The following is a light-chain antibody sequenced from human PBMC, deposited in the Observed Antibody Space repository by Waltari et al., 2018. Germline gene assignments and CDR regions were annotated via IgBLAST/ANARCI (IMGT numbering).Light chain of an antibody. Sequence: EVVLTQSPGTLSLSAGERATLSCRASQSIGKYLVWYQQRPGQAPRLLIYAASTRATGIPDRFSGSGYGTDFSLTINRLEPEDFAVYYCQNHERLPATFGQGTKVEIK. V-gene: IGKV3-20*01. J-gene: IGKJ1*01. CDR1: QSIGKY. CDR3: QNHERLPAT. CDR2: AAS.